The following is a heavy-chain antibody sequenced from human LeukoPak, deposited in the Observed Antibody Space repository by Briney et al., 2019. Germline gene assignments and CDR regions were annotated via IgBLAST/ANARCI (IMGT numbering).Heavy chain of an antibody. CDR3: ARRLGFLEWLLDY. CDR1: GYTFTSYD. CDR2: MNPNSGNT. Sequence: ASVKVSCKASGYTFTSYDINWVRQATGQGLEWMGWMNPNSGNTGYAQKFQGRVTITRNTSISTAYMELSSLRSEDTAAYYCARRLGFLEWLLDYWGQGTLVTVSS. J-gene: IGHJ4*02. D-gene: IGHD3-3*01. V-gene: IGHV1-8*03.